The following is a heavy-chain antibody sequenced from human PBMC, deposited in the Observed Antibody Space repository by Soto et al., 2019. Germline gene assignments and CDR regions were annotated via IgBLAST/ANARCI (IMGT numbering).Heavy chain of an antibody. CDR2: TYYRSKWYN. D-gene: IGHD3-3*01. CDR3: ARDLPSPTIFGVVMSYLDA. Sequence: SPTQSLTDALPGDSVSSNRAASNWIRQSPSRGLEWLGRTYYRSKWYNDYAVSVKSRITINPDTSKNQFSLQLNSVTPEDTAVYYCARDLPSPTIFGVVMSYLDAWGKGTTVTSP. V-gene: IGHV6-1*01. CDR1: GDSVSSNRAA. J-gene: IGHJ6*03.